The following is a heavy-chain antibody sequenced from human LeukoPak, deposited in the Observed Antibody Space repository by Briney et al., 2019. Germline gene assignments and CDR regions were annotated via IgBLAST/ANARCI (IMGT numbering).Heavy chain of an antibody. J-gene: IGHJ4*02. D-gene: IGHD6-19*01. CDR2: ISYDGYNK. V-gene: IGHV3-30*03. CDR1: GFTFSSYG. CDR3: ARVPYSTGAFDY. Sequence: GKSLRLSCAASGFTFSSYGMHWVRQAPGKGLVWVAVISYDGYNKYYADSVKGRFTISRDNSKSTLYLQMNSLRAEDTAVYYCARVPYSTGAFDYWGQGTLVTVSS.